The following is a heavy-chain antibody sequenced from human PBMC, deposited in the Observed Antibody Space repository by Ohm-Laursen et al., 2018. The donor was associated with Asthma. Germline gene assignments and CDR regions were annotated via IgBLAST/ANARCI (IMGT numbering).Heavy chain of an antibody. Sequence: SLRLSCAASGFTFSNYAMSWVRQAPEKGLEWVSAISGSGGSTYYADSVKGRFTISRDNSKNTLYLQMNSLRAEDTAVYYCAKDPSASSYDFWSGYSDAFDIWGQGTMVTVSS. D-gene: IGHD3-3*01. CDR2: ISGSGGST. CDR3: AKDPSASSYDFWSGYSDAFDI. CDR1: GFTFSNYA. J-gene: IGHJ3*02. V-gene: IGHV3-23*01.